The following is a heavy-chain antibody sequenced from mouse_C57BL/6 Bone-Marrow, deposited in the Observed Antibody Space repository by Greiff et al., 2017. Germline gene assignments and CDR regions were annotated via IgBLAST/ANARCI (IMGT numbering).Heavy chain of an antibody. CDR2: IDPENGDT. Sequence: VQLQQPGAELVKPGASVKLSCTASGFNIKDDYMHWVKQRPEQGLEWIGWIDPENGDTEYASKFQGKATITADTSSNTAYLQLSSLTSEDAAVYYCTTFGYEDYWGQGTTLTVAS. J-gene: IGHJ2*01. CDR1: GFNIKDDY. V-gene: IGHV14-4*01. CDR3: TTFGYEDY. D-gene: IGHD2-2*01.